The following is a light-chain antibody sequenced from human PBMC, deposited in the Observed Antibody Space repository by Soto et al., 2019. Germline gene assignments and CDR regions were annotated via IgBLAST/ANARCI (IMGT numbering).Light chain of an antibody. CDR2: GAS. J-gene: IGKJ1*01. Sequence: EIVLTQSPGTLSLSPGERASLSCRASQSVASAYLAWYQHKPGQAPRLLIFGASSRATGIPDRFSGSGSGTDFTLTIRRLEPEDYAVYYCQQYGASRWTFGQGTKVEAK. CDR3: QQYGASRWT. CDR1: QSVASAY. V-gene: IGKV3-20*01.